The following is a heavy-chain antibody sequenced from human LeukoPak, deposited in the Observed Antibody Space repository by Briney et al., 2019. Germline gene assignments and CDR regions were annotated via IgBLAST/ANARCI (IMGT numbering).Heavy chain of an antibody. CDR2: INPDGSTI. D-gene: IGHD5-12*01. CDR1: GFTFSTSW. V-gene: IGHV3-7*01. CDR3: ARDSGYNAFDI. Sequence: GGSLRLSCAASGFTFSTSWMTWVRQAPGKGLDWLGNINPDGSTINYVDSVKGRFTFSRDNAKNSLYLQVNSLRAEDTAVFYCARDSGYNAFDIWGQGTMVTVSS. J-gene: IGHJ3*02.